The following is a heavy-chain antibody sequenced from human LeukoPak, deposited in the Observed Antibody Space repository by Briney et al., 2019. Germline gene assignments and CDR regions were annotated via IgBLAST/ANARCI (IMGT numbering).Heavy chain of an antibody. V-gene: IGHV3-23*01. D-gene: IGHD6-19*01. CDR3: AKMSSSGRRPIDY. CDR1: GFTFSSYA. Sequence: GGSLRLSCAASGFTFSSYAMSWVRQAPGKGLEWVSVLSGSGDSTYSAGSVRGRFTISRDNSKSTLYLQMNNLRAEDTAIYYCAKMSSSGRRPIDYWGQGTLVTVSS. CDR2: LSGSGDST. J-gene: IGHJ4*02.